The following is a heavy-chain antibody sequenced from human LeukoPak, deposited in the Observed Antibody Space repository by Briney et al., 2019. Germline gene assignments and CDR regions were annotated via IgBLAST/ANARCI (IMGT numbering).Heavy chain of an antibody. CDR1: GFSFRNYG. D-gene: IGHD5-18*01. V-gene: IGHV3-30*18. J-gene: IGHJ4*02. Sequence: GGFLRLSCAASGFSFRNYGVHWVRQAPGKGLEWVAGVSYDRTNKYYTDSVKGRFTISRDNSKNTLYPQMNSLRAEDTALYYCAKENRPGYNYGPQPPFDYWGQGTLLTVSS. CDR2: VSYDRTNK. CDR3: AKENRPGYNYGPQPPFDY.